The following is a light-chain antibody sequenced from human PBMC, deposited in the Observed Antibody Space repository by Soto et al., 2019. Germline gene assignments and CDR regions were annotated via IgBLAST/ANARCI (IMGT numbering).Light chain of an antibody. J-gene: IGKJ4*01. CDR1: QDIRSW. V-gene: IGKV1-12*01. Sequence: DIQLTQSPSSVSASVGDRVTITCRASQDIRSWLAWYQLKPGKAPKLLIDGSSTLESGVPSRFSGSGSGADFNLSSSSVQPEDFATYYCQQANSFPLTFGGGTRVEMK. CDR3: QQANSFPLT. CDR2: GSS.